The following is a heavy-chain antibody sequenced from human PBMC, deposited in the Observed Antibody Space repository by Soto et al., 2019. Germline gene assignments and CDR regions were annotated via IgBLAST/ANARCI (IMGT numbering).Heavy chain of an antibody. CDR3: ARGVRTYYDFWSGYYYFDY. CDR2: IGTAGDT. J-gene: IGHJ4*02. V-gene: IGHV3-13*01. D-gene: IGHD3-3*01. Sequence: GGSLRLSCAASGFTFSIYDMHWVRQATVKGLEWVSDIGTAGDTYYPGSVKGRFTISRENAKNSLYLQMNSLRAGDTAVYYCARGVRTYYDFWSGYYYFDYWGQGTLVTVSS. CDR1: GFTFSIYD.